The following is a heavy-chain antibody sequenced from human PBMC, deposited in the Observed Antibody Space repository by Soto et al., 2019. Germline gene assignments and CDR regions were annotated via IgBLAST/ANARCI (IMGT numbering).Heavy chain of an antibody. CDR1: GGSFSGYY. J-gene: IGHJ5*02. V-gene: IGHV4-34*01. D-gene: IGHD2-2*01. CDR3: ARGNCSSTSCYGGNWFDP. CDR2: INHSGST. Sequence: SETMSLTCAVYGGSFSGYYWSWIRQPPGKGLEWIGEINHSGSTNYNPSLKSRVTISVDTSKNQFSLKLSSVTAADTAVYYCARGNCSSTSCYGGNWFDPRGQGTLVTVSS.